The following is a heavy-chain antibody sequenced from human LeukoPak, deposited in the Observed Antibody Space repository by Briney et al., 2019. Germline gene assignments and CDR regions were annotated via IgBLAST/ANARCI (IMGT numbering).Heavy chain of an antibody. J-gene: IGHJ1*01. Sequence: PSETLSLTCTVSGGSISSYYWSWIRQPPGKGLEWIGYIYYSGSTNYNPSLKSRVTISVDTSKNQFSLKLSSVTAADTAVYYCARGGGDYYYYDSSGKSEYFQHWGQGTLVTVSS. CDR3: ARGGGDYYYYDSSGKSEYFQH. CDR1: GGSISSYY. D-gene: IGHD3-22*01. V-gene: IGHV4-59*01. CDR2: IYYSGST.